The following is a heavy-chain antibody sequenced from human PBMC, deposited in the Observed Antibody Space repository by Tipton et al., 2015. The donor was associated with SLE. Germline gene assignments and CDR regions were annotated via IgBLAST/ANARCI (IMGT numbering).Heavy chain of an antibody. D-gene: IGHD5-24*01. V-gene: IGHV3-7*01. Sequence: SLRLSCEGSGFTFSSYWMTWVRQAPGKGLEWVANIKQGGSEKYHVDSVKGRFTISRDNAKNSLYLQMNNLRADDTAVYYCAKSRDGLGFDYWGQGTLVTVSS. J-gene: IGHJ4*02. CDR2: IKQGGSEK. CDR1: GFTFSSYW. CDR3: AKSRDGLGFDY.